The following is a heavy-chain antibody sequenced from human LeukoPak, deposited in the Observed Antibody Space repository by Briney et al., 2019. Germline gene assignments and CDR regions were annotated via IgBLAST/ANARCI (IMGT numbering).Heavy chain of an antibody. J-gene: IGHJ4*02. V-gene: IGHV1-69*01. CDR3: ASTTPGEHCSSTSCLTPRIDS. D-gene: IGHD2-2*01. CDR1: GGTFSSYA. Sequence: ASVKVSCKASGGTFSSYAMSWVRQAPGQGLEWMGGIIPIFGTANYAQKFQGRVTFTADESTSTANMELSSLRSEDTAVYYCASTTPGEHCSSTSCLTPRIDSWGQGTLVTVSS. CDR2: IIPIFGTA.